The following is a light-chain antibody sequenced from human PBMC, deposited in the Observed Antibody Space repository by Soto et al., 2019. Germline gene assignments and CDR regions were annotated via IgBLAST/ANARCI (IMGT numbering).Light chain of an antibody. CDR1: QSVGSTY. CDR3: QRCTSSSAT. V-gene: IGKV3-20*01. Sequence: EIVLTQSPGTLSLSPGERATLSCRASQSVGSTYLAWYQHKPGQAPRLLIYGASIRATGIPDRFSGSGSGTDFTLTITRLEPEDFAVYYCQRCTSSSATFGQGTKVEI. CDR2: GAS. J-gene: IGKJ1*01.